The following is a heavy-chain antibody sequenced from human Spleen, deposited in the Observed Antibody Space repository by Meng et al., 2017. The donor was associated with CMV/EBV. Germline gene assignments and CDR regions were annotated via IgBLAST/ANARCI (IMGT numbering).Heavy chain of an antibody. CDR3: AREDIPSLSGAGEGHFDS. CDR1: TLTSYS. D-gene: IGHD1-26*01. CDR2: ISTSGNYI. J-gene: IGHJ5*01. V-gene: IGHV3-21*06. Sequence: TLTSYSMHWVRQAPGKGLEWVSSISTSGNYIYFADSVRGRFTISRDGAQNSVFLQMSSLRVEDTALYYCAREDIPSLSGAGEGHFDSWGQGTLVTVSS.